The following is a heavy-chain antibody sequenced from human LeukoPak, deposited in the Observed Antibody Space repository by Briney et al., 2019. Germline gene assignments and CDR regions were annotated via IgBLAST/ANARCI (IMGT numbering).Heavy chain of an antibody. D-gene: IGHD3-3*01. CDR3: ARDPLRFLEWSTPDDAFDI. CDR1: GYTFTSYY. V-gene: IGHV1-46*01. CDR2: INPSGGST. J-gene: IGHJ3*02. Sequence: ASVKVSCKASGYTFTSYYMHWVRQAPGQGLEWMGLINPSGGSTSYAQKFQGRVTMTRDTSTSTVYMELSSLRSEDTAVYYCARDPLRFLEWSTPDDAFDIWGQGTMVTVSS.